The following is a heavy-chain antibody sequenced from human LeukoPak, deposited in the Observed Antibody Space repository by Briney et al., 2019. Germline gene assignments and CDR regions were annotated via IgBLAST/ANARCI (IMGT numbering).Heavy chain of an antibody. J-gene: IGHJ4*02. CDR2: IGRSGTTI. V-gene: IGHV3-11*04. Sequence: GGSLRLSCAASGFTFSDYYMSWIRQAPGKGLEWVSYIGRSGTTIHYADSVKGRFTSSWDNAKKSLYLQMNSLRAEDTAVYYCARSGKIYFDWLLDYWGQGTLVTVSS. CDR1: GFTFSDYY. D-gene: IGHD3-9*01. CDR3: ARSGKIYFDWLLDY.